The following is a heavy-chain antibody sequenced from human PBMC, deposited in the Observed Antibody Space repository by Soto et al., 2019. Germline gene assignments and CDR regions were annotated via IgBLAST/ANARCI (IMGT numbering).Heavy chain of an antibody. CDR2: IIPIFGTA. J-gene: IGHJ6*02. D-gene: IGHD4-17*01. CDR1: GGTFSSYA. Sequence: QVQLVQSGAEVKKPGSSVKVSCKASGGTFSSYAISWVRQAPGQGLEWMGGIIPIFGTANYAQKFQGRVTIAADESTSAADMELSSLRSEDTAVYYCAMFWMTTVTHVLHYYGMDVWGQGTTVTVSS. V-gene: IGHV1-69*12. CDR3: AMFWMTTVTHVLHYYGMDV.